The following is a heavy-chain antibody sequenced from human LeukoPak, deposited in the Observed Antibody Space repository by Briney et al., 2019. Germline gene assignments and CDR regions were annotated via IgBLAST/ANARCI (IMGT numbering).Heavy chain of an antibody. CDR1: GFTFSSYA. CDR2: ISVGGAGT. D-gene: IGHD1-26*01. V-gene: IGHV3-23*01. J-gene: IGHJ6*02. Sequence: GGSLRLSCAASGFTFSSYAMSWVRQAPGKGLEWVSAISVGGAGTYYADSVKGRFTISRDDSKNTLFLQMNSLRDEDTAVYYCANSFPLGGNYYYYGMDVWGQGTAVTVSS. CDR3: ANSFPLGGNYYYYGMDV.